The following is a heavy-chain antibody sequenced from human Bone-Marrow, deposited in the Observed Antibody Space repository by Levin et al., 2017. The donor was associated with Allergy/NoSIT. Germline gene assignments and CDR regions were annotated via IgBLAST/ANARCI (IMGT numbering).Heavy chain of an antibody. J-gene: IGHJ5*02. CDR2: ISSRGST. CDR1: GGALNDSY. V-gene: IGHV4-59*01. CDR3: AREIVLPATIRPFDL. D-gene: IGHD2-2*01. Sequence: SQTLSLTCSVSGGALNDSYWSWIRQPPGKGLEWIGYISSRGSTDYNPSLKSRVTISVDTSKNLFSLKLTYVTPADMGVYYCAREIVLPATIRPFDLWGQGTLVTVSS.